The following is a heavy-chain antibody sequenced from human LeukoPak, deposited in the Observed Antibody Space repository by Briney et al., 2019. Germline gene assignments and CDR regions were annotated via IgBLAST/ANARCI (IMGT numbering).Heavy chain of an antibody. CDR1: GGSISSYY. V-gene: IGHV4-4*07. J-gene: IGHJ4*02. D-gene: IGHD3-3*01. CDR2: IYTSGST. CDR3: ARDLRVLEWSYFDY. Sequence: PSEALSLTCTVSGGSISSYYWSWIRQPAGKGLEWIGRIYTSGSTNYNPSLKSRVTMSVDTSKNQFSLKLSSVTAADTAVYYCARDLRVLEWSYFDYWGQGTLVTVSS.